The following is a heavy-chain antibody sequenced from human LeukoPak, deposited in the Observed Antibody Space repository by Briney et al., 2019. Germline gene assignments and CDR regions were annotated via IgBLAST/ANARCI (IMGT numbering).Heavy chain of an antibody. CDR1: GFTFSSYA. CDR2: ISYDGSNK. V-gene: IGHV3-30-3*01. CDR3: AREAFGQLWFDY. J-gene: IGHJ4*02. Sequence: GGSLRLSCAASGFTFSSYAMHWVRQAPGKGLEWVAVISYDGSNKYYADSVEGRFTISRDSSKNTLYLQMNSLRAEDTAVYYCAREAFGQLWFDYWGQGTLVTVSS. D-gene: IGHD5-18*01.